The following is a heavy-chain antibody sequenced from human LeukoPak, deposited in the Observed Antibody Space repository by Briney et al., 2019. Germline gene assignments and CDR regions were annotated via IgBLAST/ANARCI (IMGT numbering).Heavy chain of an antibody. Sequence: PGGSLRLSCAASGFTFSSYWMSWVRQAPGKGLEWVDNIKQDGSEKYYVDSVKGRFTISRDNAKNSLYLQMNSLRAEDTAVYYCARRWYYDSSGYYSFDYWGQGTLVTVSS. CDR2: IKQDGSEK. J-gene: IGHJ4*02. CDR3: ARRWYYDSSGYYSFDY. D-gene: IGHD3-22*01. CDR1: GFTFSSYW. V-gene: IGHV3-7*01.